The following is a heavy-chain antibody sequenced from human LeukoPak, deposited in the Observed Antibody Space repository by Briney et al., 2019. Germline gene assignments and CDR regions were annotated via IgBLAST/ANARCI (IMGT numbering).Heavy chain of an antibody. J-gene: IGHJ4*02. D-gene: IGHD6-6*01. CDR1: GFTFSSYG. Sequence: GGSLRLSCAASGFTFSSYGMHWVRQAPGKGLEWVAVISYDGSNKYYADSVKGRFTISRDNSKNTLYLQMNSLRAEDTAVYYCAKDRIAARRGPFDYWGQGTLVTVSS. CDR3: AKDRIAARRGPFDY. CDR2: ISYDGSNK. V-gene: IGHV3-30*18.